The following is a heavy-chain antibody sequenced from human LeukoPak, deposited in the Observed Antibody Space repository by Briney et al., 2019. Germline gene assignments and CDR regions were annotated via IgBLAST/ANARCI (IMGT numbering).Heavy chain of an antibody. CDR2: INGDNGNT. D-gene: IGHD2-15*01. V-gene: IGHV1-3*01. CDR3: ARPPIRAHTTSYCSGGSCSNTPYYYGMDG. Sequence: ASVKVSCKASGYTITSYAIHWVRQAPGQRLEWMGWINGDNGNTKYSQKFQGRVTITGDASASTAYMELSSLRSEDTAVYYCARPPIRAHTTSYCSGGSCSNTPYYYGMDGWGQGTTVTVSS. CDR1: GYTITSYA. J-gene: IGHJ6*02.